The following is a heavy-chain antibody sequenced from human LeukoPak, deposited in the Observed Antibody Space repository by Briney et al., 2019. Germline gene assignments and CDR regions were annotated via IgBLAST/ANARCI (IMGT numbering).Heavy chain of an antibody. CDR3: ASLLRYFVSQGVYI. J-gene: IGHJ3*02. CDR2: ITPGDSDN. D-gene: IGHD3-9*01. V-gene: IGHV5-51*01. CDR1: GYSITSYW. Sequence: GSSLMTCCTASGYSITSYWNWWLRQIRGKGVEWTRIITPGDSDNRYSPSLEGQVTISADNSNSTPYMQWSSLKAVDTAMYYCASLLRYFVSQGVYIWGQGEMGTVS.